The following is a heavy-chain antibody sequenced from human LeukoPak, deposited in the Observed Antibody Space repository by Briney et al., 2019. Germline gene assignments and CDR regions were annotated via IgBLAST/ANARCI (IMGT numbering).Heavy chain of an antibody. D-gene: IGHD6-19*01. Sequence: GGSLRLSCAASGFTFSSYGMHWARQAPGKGLEWVAFIRYDGSNKYYADSVKGRFTISRDNSKNTLYLQMNSLRAEDTAVYYCAKCNSGWYYTASRTLDYWGQGTLVTVSS. CDR1: GFTFSSYG. J-gene: IGHJ4*02. CDR3: AKCNSGWYYTASRTLDY. CDR2: IRYDGSNK. V-gene: IGHV3-30*02.